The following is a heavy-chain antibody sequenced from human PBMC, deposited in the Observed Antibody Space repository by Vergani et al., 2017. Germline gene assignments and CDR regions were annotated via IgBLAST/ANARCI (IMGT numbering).Heavy chain of an antibody. D-gene: IGHD5-24*01. CDR3: ARHESWLQLGGDGGSVDY. Sequence: EVQLVQSGAEVKKPGESLKISCKGSGYSFTSYWIGWVRQMPGKGLEWMGIIYPGDSDTRYSPSFQGQVTISADKSISTAYLQWSSLKASDTAMYYCARHESWLQLGGDGGSVDYWGQGTLVTVSS. CDR1: GYSFTSYW. J-gene: IGHJ4*02. V-gene: IGHV5-51*01. CDR2: IYPGDSDT.